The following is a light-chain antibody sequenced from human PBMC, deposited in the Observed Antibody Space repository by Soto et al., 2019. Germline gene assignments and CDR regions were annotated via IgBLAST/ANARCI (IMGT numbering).Light chain of an antibody. Sequence: ENVLTQSPGSLSLSPGERATLSCRASQSVSSTYLAWYQQKPGQPPRLLIYGASSRATGIPDRFSGSGSGTDFTLTISRLEPEDFAVYYCQQRYNWPPLTFGGGTKVEIK. CDR2: GAS. J-gene: IGKJ4*01. CDR1: QSVSSTY. V-gene: IGKV3D-20*02. CDR3: QQRYNWPPLT.